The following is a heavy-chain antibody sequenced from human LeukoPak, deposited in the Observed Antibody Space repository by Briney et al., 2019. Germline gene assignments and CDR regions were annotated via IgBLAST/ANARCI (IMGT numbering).Heavy chain of an antibody. D-gene: IGHD3-10*01. J-gene: IGHJ4*02. Sequence: SETLSLTCAVYGGSFSGYYWSWIRQPPGKGLEWIGEINHSGSTNYNPSLKSRVTISVDTSKNQFSLKLSSVTAADTAVYYCARLLWFPYWGQGTLATVSS. CDR3: ARLLWFPY. CDR2: INHSGST. V-gene: IGHV4-34*01. CDR1: GGSFSGYY.